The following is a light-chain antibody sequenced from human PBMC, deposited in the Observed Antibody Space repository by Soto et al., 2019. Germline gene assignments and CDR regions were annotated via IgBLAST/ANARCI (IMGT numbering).Light chain of an antibody. CDR2: GAS. Sequence: ESVLTQSPGTLSLSPGERATLCCRASQSISSRYLAWYQQKPGQAPRLLIYGASNRATGIPDRVSGSGSGTDFTLTISSLEPEDFAVYYCQQRSNRFGGGTKVDI. CDR3: QQRSNR. CDR1: QSISSRY. J-gene: IGKJ4*01. V-gene: IGKV3D-20*02.